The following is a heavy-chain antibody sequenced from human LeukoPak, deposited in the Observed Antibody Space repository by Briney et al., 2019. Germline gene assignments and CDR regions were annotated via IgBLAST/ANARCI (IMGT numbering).Heavy chain of an antibody. CDR2: ISAYNGNT. J-gene: IGHJ4*02. CDR3: ARYYRFGFGDQVGFDY. V-gene: IGHV1-18*04. D-gene: IGHD3-10*01. Sequence: ASVKVSCKASGYTFTSYGISWVRQAPGQGLEWMGWISAYNGNTNYAQKLQGRVTMTTDTSTSTAYMELRSLRSDDTAVYYCARYYRFGFGDQVGFDYWGQGTLVTVSS. CDR1: GYTFTSYG.